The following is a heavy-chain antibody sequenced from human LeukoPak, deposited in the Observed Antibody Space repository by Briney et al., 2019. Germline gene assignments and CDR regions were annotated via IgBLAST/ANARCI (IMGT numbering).Heavy chain of an antibody. V-gene: IGHV3-23*01. CDR2: ISGSGGST. Sequence: PGGSLRLSWAASGFTFSTYAMSWVRQAPGKGLEWVSAISGSGGSTYYAVSVKGRFTISRDNAKNTVHLQMNSLRAEDTAIYYCAKRIAAALDYWGQGTLVTVSS. CDR3: AKRIAAALDY. J-gene: IGHJ4*02. D-gene: IGHD6-13*01. CDR1: GFTFSTYA.